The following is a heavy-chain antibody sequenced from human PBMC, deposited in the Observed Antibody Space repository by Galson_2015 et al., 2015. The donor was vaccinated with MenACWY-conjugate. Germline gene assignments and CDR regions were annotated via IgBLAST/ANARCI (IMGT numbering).Heavy chain of an antibody. D-gene: IGHD5-24*01. J-gene: IGHJ4*02. V-gene: IGHV3-15*01. Sequence: SLRLSCAASGFTFANAWMTWVRQAPGKGLEWVGHIKSKTYGGTTDYAAPVKGRFTISRDDSKNTLYPQLNGLKTEDTAVYYCATSGPEMAKFDRHGWGQGTLVTVSS. CDR2: IKSKTYGGTT. CDR1: GFTFANAW. CDR3: ATSGPEMAKFDRHG.